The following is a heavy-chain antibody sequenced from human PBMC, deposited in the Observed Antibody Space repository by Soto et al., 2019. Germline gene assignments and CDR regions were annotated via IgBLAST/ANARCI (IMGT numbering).Heavy chain of an antibody. J-gene: IGHJ3*02. D-gene: IGHD2-8*01. Sequence: GASVNVSCKASGYTFTSYGISWVRQAPGQGLEWMGWISAYNGNTNYAQKLQGRVTMTTDTSTSTAYMELRSLRSDDTAVYYCTRVRIYADESGRPFDIWGQGTVVTVSS. CDR2: ISAYNGNT. V-gene: IGHV1-18*01. CDR3: TRVRIYADESGRPFDI. CDR1: GYTFTSYG.